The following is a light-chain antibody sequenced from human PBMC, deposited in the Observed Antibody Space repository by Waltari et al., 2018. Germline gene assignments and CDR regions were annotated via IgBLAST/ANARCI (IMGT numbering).Light chain of an antibody. V-gene: IGKV4-1*01. J-gene: IGKJ4*01. CDR3: QQYFSFPPT. CDR1: QDILYGSNNDND. Sequence: DIVLTQSPDSLAVSLGERATIPCKSSQDILYGSNNDNDFTWYQQKPGQPPRVLIYWASTRESGVPDRFSGSGSGTDFTLTISSLQAEDVAVYYCQQYFSFPPTFGGGTKVEIK. CDR2: WAS.